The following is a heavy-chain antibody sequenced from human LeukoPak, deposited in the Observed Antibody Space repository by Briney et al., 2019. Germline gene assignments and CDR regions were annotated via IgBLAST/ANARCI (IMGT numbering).Heavy chain of an antibody. CDR3: ARASVPADY. J-gene: IGHJ4*02. D-gene: IGHD2-2*01. V-gene: IGHV3-21*01. Sequence: GGSLRLSCAATGFTFSSYSMNGVRQAPGKGLEWVSSISSSSSYIYYADSVKGRFTISRDNAKNSLYLQMHSRRAEDTAVYYCARASVPADYWGQGTLVTVSP. CDR2: ISSSSSYI. CDR1: GFTFSSYS.